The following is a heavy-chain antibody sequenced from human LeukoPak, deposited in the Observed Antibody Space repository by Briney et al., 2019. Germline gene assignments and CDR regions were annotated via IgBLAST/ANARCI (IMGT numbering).Heavy chain of an antibody. CDR3: AKVYPVLRFLEWFPMDV. J-gene: IGHJ6*03. Sequence: GGSLRLSCAASGFTFSSYGMHWVRQAPGKGLEWVAVISYDGSNKYYADSVKGRFTISRDNSKNTLYLQMNSLRAEDTAVYYCAKVYPVLRFLEWFPMDVWGKGTTVTVSS. CDR2: ISYDGSNK. V-gene: IGHV3-30*18. D-gene: IGHD3-3*01. CDR1: GFTFSSYG.